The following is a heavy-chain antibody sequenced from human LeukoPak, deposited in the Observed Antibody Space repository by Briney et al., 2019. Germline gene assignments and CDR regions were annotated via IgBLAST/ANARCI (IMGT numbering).Heavy chain of an antibody. CDR1: GYTFTSYY. CDR3: ARARLSWYFDY. CDR2: INPSGGST. J-gene: IGHJ4*02. Sequence: ASVKVSCKASGYTFTSYYMHWVRQAPGQGLEWMGIINPSGGSTSYAQKFQGRVTMTRDMSTSTVYMELSSLRSEDTAVYYCARARLSWYFDYWGQGTLVTVSS. V-gene: IGHV1-46*01. D-gene: IGHD2-15*01.